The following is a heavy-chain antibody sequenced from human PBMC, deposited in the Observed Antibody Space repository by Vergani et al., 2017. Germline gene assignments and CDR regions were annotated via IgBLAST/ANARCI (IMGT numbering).Heavy chain of an antibody. CDR2: IIPIFGTA. CDR3: ARDLLLRDYYYDYGMDV. CDR1: GGTFSSYA. Sequence: QVQLVQSGAEVKKPGSSVKVSCKASGGTFSSYAISWVRQAPGQGLEWMGRIIPIFGTANYAQKFQGRVTITADESTSTAYMELSSLRSEDTAVYYCARDLLLRDYYYDYGMDVWGQGTTVTVSS. J-gene: IGHJ6*02. V-gene: IGHV1-69*13.